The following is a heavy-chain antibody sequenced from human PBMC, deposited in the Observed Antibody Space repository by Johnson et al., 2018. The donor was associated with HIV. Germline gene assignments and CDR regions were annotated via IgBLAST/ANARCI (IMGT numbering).Heavy chain of an antibody. V-gene: IGHV3-30-3*01. CDR2: ISYDGSNK. CDR1: GFTFSSYA. Sequence: QVQLVESGGGVVQPGRSLRLSCAASGFTFSSYAMHWVRQAPGKGLEWVAVISYDGSNKYYADSVKGRFTISRDNSKNTLYLHMNSLTVDDAALYYCAKGAKETATIMTAFDIWGQGTMVTVSS. D-gene: IGHD5-24*01. CDR3: AKGAKETATIMTAFDI. J-gene: IGHJ3*02.